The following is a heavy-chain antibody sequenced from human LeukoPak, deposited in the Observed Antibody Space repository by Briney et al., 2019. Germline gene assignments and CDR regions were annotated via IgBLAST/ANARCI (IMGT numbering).Heavy chain of an antibody. J-gene: IGHJ3*02. CDR2: TYFRSQWLD. CDR1: GDSVSSNTAA. CDR3: AREVASSYAFDI. V-gene: IGHV6-1*01. Sequence: SQALSLTCAISGDSVSSNTAAWNWIRQSPSGGLEWLGRTYFRSQWLDDYAVSVKGRIAINPDTSKNQFSLQMSSVTPDDTAVYFCAREVASSYAFDIWGQGTMVTVSS.